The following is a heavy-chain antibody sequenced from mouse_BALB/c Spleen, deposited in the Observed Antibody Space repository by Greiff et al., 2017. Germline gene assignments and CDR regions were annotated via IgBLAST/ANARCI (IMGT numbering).Heavy chain of an antibody. D-gene: IGHD2-3*01. CDR1: GYSFTSYW. CDR2: IDPSDSET. Sequence: VQLQESGPQLVRPGASVKISCKASGYSFTSYWMHWVKQRPGQGLEWIGMIDPSDSETRLNQKFKDKATLTVDKSSSTAYMQLSSPTSEDSAVYYCARRRDGYYIDYWGQGTTLTVSS. J-gene: IGHJ2*01. CDR3: ARRRDGYYIDY. V-gene: IGHV1S126*01.